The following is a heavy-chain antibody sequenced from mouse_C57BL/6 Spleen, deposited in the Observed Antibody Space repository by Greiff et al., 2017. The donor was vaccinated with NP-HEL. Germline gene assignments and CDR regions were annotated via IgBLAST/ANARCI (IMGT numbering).Heavy chain of an antibody. CDR1: GYSITSGYY. CDR2: ISYDGSN. D-gene: IGHD1-1*01. Sequence: DVQLQESGPGLVKPSQSLSLTCSVTGYSITSGYYWNWIRQFPGNKLEWMGYISYDGSNNYNPSLKNRISITRDTSKNQFFLKLNSVTTEDTATYYCARGGYGTPDYWGQGTTLTVSS. V-gene: IGHV3-6*01. J-gene: IGHJ2*01. CDR3: ARGGYGTPDY.